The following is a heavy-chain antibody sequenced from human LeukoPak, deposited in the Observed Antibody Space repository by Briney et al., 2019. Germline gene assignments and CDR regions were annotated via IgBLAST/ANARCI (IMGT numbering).Heavy chain of an antibody. CDR1: GASINSYY. Sequence: SETLSLTCTVSGASINSYYCSWIRQPPGQGLEWIGCIHQGVSPTYNPSPKSRVTMSVDTSKNQFSLKVTSVTAADTAVYYCARDILMVGATHYFDYWGQGTLVTVSS. CDR2: IHQGVSP. J-gene: IGHJ4*02. V-gene: IGHV4-59*01. CDR3: ARDILMVGATHYFDY. D-gene: IGHD1-26*01.